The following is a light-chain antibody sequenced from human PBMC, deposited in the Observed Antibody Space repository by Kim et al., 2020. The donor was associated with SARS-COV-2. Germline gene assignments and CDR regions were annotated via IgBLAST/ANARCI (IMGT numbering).Light chain of an antibody. Sequence: SLSPGARATLSCRASQSVSSYLAWYQQKPGQAPRLLIYDASNRATGIPARFSGSGSGTDFTLTISSLEPEDFAVYYCQQRSNWPGFGQGTRLEIK. CDR2: DAS. CDR1: QSVSSY. V-gene: IGKV3-11*01. CDR3: QQRSNWPG. J-gene: IGKJ5*01.